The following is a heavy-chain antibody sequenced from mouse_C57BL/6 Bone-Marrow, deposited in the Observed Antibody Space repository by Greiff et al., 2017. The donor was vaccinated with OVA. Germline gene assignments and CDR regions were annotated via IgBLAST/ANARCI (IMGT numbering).Heavy chain of an antibody. V-gene: IGHV14-3*01. J-gene: IGHJ4*01. Sequence: VQLQQSVAELVRPGASVKLSCTASGFTIKNTYMHWVKQRPEQGLEWIGRIDPANDNTKYAPKFQGKATMTADTSSNTAYLPLSSLSSEDTAVYCCARGNFGSSFYAMDYWGQGTSVTVSS. D-gene: IGHD1-1*01. CDR2: IDPANDNT. CDR1: GFTIKNTY. CDR3: ARGNFGSSFYAMDY.